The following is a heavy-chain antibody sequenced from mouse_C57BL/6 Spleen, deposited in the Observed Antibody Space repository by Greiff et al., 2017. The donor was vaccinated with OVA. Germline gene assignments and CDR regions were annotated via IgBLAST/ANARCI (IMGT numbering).Heavy chain of an antibody. CDR1: GYTFTDYE. CDR2: IDPETGGT. CDR3: TRNPLITTVVSFDY. Sequence: QVHVKQSGAELVRPGASVTLSCKASGYTFTDYEMHWVKQTPVHGLEWIGAIDPETGGTAYNQKFKGKAILTADKSSSTAYMELRSLTSEDSAVYYCTRNPLITTVVSFDYGGQGTTLTVSS. D-gene: IGHD1-1*01. J-gene: IGHJ2*01. V-gene: IGHV1-15*01.